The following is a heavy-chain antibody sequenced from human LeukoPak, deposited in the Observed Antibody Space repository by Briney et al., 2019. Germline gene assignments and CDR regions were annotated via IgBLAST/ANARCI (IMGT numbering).Heavy chain of an antibody. CDR3: AKDIAAAGGPCAY. CDR1: GFTFSGYD. V-gene: IGHV3-30*02. J-gene: IGHJ4*02. CDR2: IRSDGSDK. Sequence: GGSLRLSCAASGFTFSGYDTHWVRQAPGKGLEWVALIRSDGSDKYYADSVKGRFTISRDNSKNTLFLQMNSLRAEDTAVYYCAKDIAAAGGPCAYWGRGTLVTVSS. D-gene: IGHD6-13*01.